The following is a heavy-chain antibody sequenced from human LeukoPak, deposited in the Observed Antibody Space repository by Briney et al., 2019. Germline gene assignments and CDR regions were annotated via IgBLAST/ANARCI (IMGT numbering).Heavy chain of an antibody. CDR3: AREAKMQGGSVTPNWLDP. V-gene: IGHV4-30-2*06. CDR1: GGSISGAYYY. Sequence: SETLSLTCTVSGGSISGAYYYWTWIRQSPGQGLEWVGSIYPGGSAYYNPSLKSRVTISVDTSKNQFFLTLTSVTAADTAVYYCAREAKMQGGSVTPNWLDPWGQGSLVTVSS. D-gene: IGHD6-25*01. J-gene: IGHJ5*02. CDR2: IYPGGSA.